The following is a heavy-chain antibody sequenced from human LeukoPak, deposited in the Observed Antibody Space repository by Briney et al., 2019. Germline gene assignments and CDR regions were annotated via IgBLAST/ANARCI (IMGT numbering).Heavy chain of an antibody. J-gene: IGHJ6*02. CDR3: ARGGQGSGSYLAWYYYYGMDV. Sequence: PSETLSLTCAVYGVSFSGYYWSWIRQPPGKELEWIGEINHSGSTNYNPSLKSRVTISVDTSENQFSLKLSSVTAADTAVYYCARGGQGSGSYLAWYYYYGMDVWGQGTTVTVSS. V-gene: IGHV4-34*01. CDR1: GVSFSGYY. D-gene: IGHD3-10*01. CDR2: INHSGST.